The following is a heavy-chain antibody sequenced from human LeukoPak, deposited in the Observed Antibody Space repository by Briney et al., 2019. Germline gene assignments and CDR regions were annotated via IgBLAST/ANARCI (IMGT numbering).Heavy chain of an antibody. D-gene: IGHD6-13*01. V-gene: IGHV3-74*01. CDR3: AGHHQAYSRTY. CDR2: ISTDGSST. Sequence: GGSLRLSCAASGFTFSSYWMHWVRQDPGKGRVWVSRISTDGSSTTYADSVKGRFTISRDNARDTLYLQMNSLRAEDTAVYYCAGHHQAYSRTYWGQGTLVTVSS. J-gene: IGHJ4*02. CDR1: GFTFSSYW.